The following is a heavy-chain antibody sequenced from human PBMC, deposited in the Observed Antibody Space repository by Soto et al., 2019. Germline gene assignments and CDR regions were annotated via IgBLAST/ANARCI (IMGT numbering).Heavy chain of an antibody. CDR2: IYYDGST. V-gene: IGHV4-59*08. D-gene: IGHD2-15*01. CDR1: GGSISSYY. Sequence: QVQLQESGPGLVKPSETLSLTCSVSGGSISSYYWSWIRQPPGRGLEWIGYIYYDGSTNYNPSLKSRVTISVDTSKNQFSLKLSSVTAADTAVYYCARHREGVARVRDFDYWGQGTLVTVSS. CDR3: ARHREGVARVRDFDY. J-gene: IGHJ4*02.